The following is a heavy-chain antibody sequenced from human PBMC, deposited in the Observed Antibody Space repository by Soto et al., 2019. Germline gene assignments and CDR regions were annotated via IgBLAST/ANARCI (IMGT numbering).Heavy chain of an antibody. CDR1: GYTFTSYY. D-gene: IGHD2-15*01. V-gene: IGHV1-18*04. Sequence: ASVKVSCKASGYTFTSYYMHWVRQAPGQGLEWMGIINTNNGNTNYAQKLQGRVTMTTDTSTSTAYMELRSLRSDDTAVYYCAREGNDCSGGSCSTGHYYYYYYMDVWGKGTTVTVSS. CDR3: AREGNDCSGGSCSTGHYYYYYYMDV. CDR2: INTNNGNT. J-gene: IGHJ6*03.